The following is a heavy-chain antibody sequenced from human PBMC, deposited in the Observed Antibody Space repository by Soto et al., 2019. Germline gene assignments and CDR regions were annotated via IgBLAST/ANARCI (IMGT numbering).Heavy chain of an antibody. V-gene: IGHV3-73*01. J-gene: IGHJ6*02. CDR2: LRSKANSYAT. Sequence: GGSLRLSCAASGFTFSGSAMHWVRQASGKGLEWVGRLRSKANSYATAYAASVKGRFTISRDDSKNTTYLHMNSLKTEDTAVYSCTRRWELLCYCSMDVLGQGTTVTVSS. CDR1: GFTFSGSA. D-gene: IGHD1-26*01. CDR3: TRRWELLCYCSMDV.